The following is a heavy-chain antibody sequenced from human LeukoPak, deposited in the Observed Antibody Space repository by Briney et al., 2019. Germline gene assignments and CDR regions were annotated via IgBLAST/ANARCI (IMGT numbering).Heavy chain of an antibody. CDR2: IYYSGST. CDR1: GGSISNSNYY. D-gene: IGHD2-2*01. CDR3: ARIPTNAVPAAHNGFDI. Sequence: SETLSLTCTVSGGSISNSNYYWGWIRQPPGKGLEWIGNIYYSGSTYYNPSLRSRVTISVDTSKNQFSLKLSSVTAADTAVYYCARIPTNAVPAAHNGFDIWGQGTMLTVSS. V-gene: IGHV4-39*01. J-gene: IGHJ3*02.